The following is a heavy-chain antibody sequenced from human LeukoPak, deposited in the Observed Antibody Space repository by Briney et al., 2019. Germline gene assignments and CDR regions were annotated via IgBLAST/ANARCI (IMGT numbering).Heavy chain of an antibody. J-gene: IGHJ6*04. CDR3: ARELLGGQFDPIHPTYILYYGMDV. D-gene: IGHD3-16*01. V-gene: IGHV3-21*01. Sequence: GGSLRLSCAASGFTFSSYSMNWVRQAPGKGLEWVSSISSSSSYIYYADSVKGRFTISRDNAKNSLYLQMNSLRAEDTAVYYCARELLGGQFDPIHPTYILYYGMDVWGKGTTVTVSS. CDR1: GFTFSSYS. CDR2: ISSSSSYI.